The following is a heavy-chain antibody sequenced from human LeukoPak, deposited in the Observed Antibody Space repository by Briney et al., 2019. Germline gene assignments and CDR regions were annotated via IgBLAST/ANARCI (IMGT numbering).Heavy chain of an antibody. Sequence: SETLSLTCTVSGGSISSYYWSWIRQPPGKGLGWIGYIYYSGSTNYNPSLKSRVTISVDTSKNQFSLKLSSVTAADTAVYYCAREDYGDSGFDYWGQGTLVTVSS. V-gene: IGHV4-59*01. D-gene: IGHD4-17*01. CDR3: AREDYGDSGFDY. CDR2: IYYSGST. CDR1: GGSISSYY. J-gene: IGHJ4*02.